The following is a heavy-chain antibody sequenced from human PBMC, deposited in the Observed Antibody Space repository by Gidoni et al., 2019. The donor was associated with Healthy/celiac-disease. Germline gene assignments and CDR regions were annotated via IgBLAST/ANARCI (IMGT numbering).Heavy chain of an antibody. CDR2: ISSSSSTI. CDR1: GFTFSSYR. D-gene: IGHD3-9*01. V-gene: IGHV3-48*02. J-gene: IGHJ4*02. Sequence: EVQLVESGGGLVQPGGSLRLSCAASGFTFSSYRMNWVRQAPGKGLEWVSYISSSSSTIYYADSVKGRFTISRDNAKNSLYLQMNSLRDEDTAVYYCARNRRELGYDILTGLFDYWGQGTLVTVSS. CDR3: ARNRRELGYDILTGLFDY.